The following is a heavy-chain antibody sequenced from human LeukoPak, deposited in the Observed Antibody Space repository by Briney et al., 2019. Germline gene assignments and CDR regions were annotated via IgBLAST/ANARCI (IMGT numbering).Heavy chain of an antibody. CDR3: AKVETVIVGVNYYYYGMDV. CDR1: GFTFSSYA. CDR2: ISGSGGST. Sequence: GGSLRLSCAASGFTFSSYAMSWVRQAPGKGLEWVSAISGSGGSTYYADSVKGRFTISRDNSKNTLYLQMNSLRAEDTAVYYCAKVETVIVGVNYYYYGMDVWGQGTTVTVSS. V-gene: IGHV3-23*01. D-gene: IGHD1-26*01. J-gene: IGHJ6*02.